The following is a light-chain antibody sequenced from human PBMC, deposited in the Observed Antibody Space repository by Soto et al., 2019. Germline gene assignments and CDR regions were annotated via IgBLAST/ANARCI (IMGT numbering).Light chain of an antibody. CDR1: SGHSTYI. J-gene: IGLJ7*01. CDR3: ETWYSNTHKV. V-gene: IGLV4-60*02. Sequence: QPVLTQSSSASASLGSSVTLTCILSSGHSTYIIAWHQQQPGKATRFLMTLDRSGSYNRGSGVPDRFSGSSSGADRYLTISNLQVEDEGDYYCETWYSNTHKVFGGGTQLTVL. CDR2: LDRSGSY.